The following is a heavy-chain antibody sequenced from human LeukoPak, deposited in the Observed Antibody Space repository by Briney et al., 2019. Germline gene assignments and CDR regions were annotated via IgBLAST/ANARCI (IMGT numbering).Heavy chain of an antibody. CDR2: ISSSSSTI. V-gene: IGHV3-48*04. J-gene: IGHJ4*02. D-gene: IGHD2-21*02. CDR3: ARGGGDKGLY. Sequence: PGGSLRLSCAASGFTFSSYSMNWVRQAPGKGLEWVSYISSSSSTIYYADSVKGRFTISRDNAKNSLYLQMNSLRAEDTAVYYCARGGGDKGLYWGQGTLVTVSS. CDR1: GFTFSSYS.